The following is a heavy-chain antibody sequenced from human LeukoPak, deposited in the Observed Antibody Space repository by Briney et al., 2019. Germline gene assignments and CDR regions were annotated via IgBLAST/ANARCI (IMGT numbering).Heavy chain of an antibody. V-gene: IGHV4-34*01. D-gene: IGHD2-2*01. J-gene: IGHJ5*02. CDR2: INHSGST. CDR3: ARVIVVVPAAYLLYSSSRRNWFDP. CDR1: GGSFSGYY. Sequence: PSETLSFTCAVYGGSFSGYYWSWIRQPPGKGLEWIGEINHSGSTNYNPSLKSRVTISVDTSKNQFSLKLSSVTAADTAVYYCARVIVVVPAAYLLYSSSRRNWFDPWGQGTLVTVSS.